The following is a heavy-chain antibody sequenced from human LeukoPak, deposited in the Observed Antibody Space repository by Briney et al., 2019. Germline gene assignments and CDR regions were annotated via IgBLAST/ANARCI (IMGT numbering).Heavy chain of an antibody. Sequence: AGSLTLSCAASGFTFSGYWMHWVRQGPGKGLVWVARINSDGNSPTYADSVKGRFTITRDNAKNTLYLQMNSLRAEDTAVYYCARDYGGDHYFDYWGQGALVTVSS. CDR1: GFTFSGYW. D-gene: IGHD4-23*01. CDR2: INSDGNSP. CDR3: ARDYGGDHYFDY. J-gene: IGHJ4*02. V-gene: IGHV3-74*01.